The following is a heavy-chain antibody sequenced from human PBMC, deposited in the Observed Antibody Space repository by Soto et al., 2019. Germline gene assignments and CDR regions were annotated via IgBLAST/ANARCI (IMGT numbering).Heavy chain of an antibody. Sequence: GGSLRLSCAASGFTFSNAWMNWVRQAPGKGLEWVGRIKSKTDGGTTDYAAPVKGRFTISRDDSKNTLYLQMNSLKTEDTAVYYCTVHPCIGCLILNYYYGMDVWGQGTTVTVSS. CDR3: TVHPCIGCLILNYYYGMDV. CDR2: IKSKTDGGTT. CDR1: GFTFSNAW. D-gene: IGHD3-16*02. V-gene: IGHV3-15*07. J-gene: IGHJ6*02.